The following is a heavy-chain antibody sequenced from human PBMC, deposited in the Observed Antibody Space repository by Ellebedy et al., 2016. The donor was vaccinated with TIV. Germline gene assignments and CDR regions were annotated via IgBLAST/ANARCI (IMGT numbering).Heavy chain of an antibody. CDR2: INQDGSDE. CDR3: AREVAPVGQVTFDC. V-gene: IGHV3-7*03. D-gene: IGHD2-21*02. J-gene: IGHJ4*02. CDR1: GFIFSGSW. Sequence: PGGSLRLSCAASGFIFSGSWMTWVRQAPGKGLEWVANINQDGSDEYYVDSVKGRFTISRDNAKNSLYLQMNSLRAEDTAMYYCAREVAPVGQVTFDCWGQGTLVTVSS.